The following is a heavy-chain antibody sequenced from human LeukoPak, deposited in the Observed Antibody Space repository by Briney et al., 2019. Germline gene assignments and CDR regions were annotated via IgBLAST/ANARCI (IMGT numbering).Heavy chain of an antibody. CDR2: ISSSSSTI. D-gene: IGHD7-27*01. CDR3: ARVAKLGGALY. CDR1: GFTFSSYS. V-gene: IGHV3-48*01. J-gene: IGHJ4*02. Sequence: GGSLRLSCAASGFTFSSYSMNWVRQAPGKGLEWVSYISSSSSTIYYADSVKGRFTISRDNAKNSLYLQMNSLRAEDTAVYYCARVAKLGGALYWGQGTLVTVSS.